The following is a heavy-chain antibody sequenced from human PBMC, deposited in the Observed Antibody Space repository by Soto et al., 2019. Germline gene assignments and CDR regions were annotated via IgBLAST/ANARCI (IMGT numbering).Heavy chain of an antibody. CDR2: ISAYNGNT. CDR3: ASHPTIAARPDWWFDP. J-gene: IGHJ5*02. Sequence: ASVKVSCKASGYTFTSYGISWVRQAPGQGLEWMGWISAYNGNTNYAQKLQGRVTMTTDTSTSTAYMELRSLRSDDTAVYYCASHPTIAARPDWWFDPWGQGTLVTVSS. CDR1: GYTFTSYG. D-gene: IGHD6-6*01. V-gene: IGHV1-18*01.